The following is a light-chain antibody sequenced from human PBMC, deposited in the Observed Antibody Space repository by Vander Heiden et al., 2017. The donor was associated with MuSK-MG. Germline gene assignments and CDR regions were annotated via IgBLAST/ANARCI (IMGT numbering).Light chain of an antibody. V-gene: IGKV1-27*01. CDR3: QKCNSAHALT. CDR1: QGISSY. J-gene: IGKJ4*01. CDR2: AAS. Sequence: DIQMTQSPSSLSAAVGDRVTITCRASQGISSYLAWYQQKPGKVPKLLIYAASTLPSGLPSRSSGSGSGTDFTLTISSLQPEDLATYSCQKCNSAHALTFGGGTKLEIK.